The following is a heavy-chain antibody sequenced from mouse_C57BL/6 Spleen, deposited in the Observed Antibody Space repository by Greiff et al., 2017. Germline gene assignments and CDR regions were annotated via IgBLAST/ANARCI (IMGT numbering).Heavy chain of an antibody. Sequence: EVLLVESGGGLVKPGGSLKLSCAASGFTFSDYGMHWVRQAPEKGLEWVAYISSGSSTIYYADTVKGRFTLSGDNAKNTLFLQMTSLRSEDTAMYYCARKDYDYDGHFDGWGTGTTVTVSS. D-gene: IGHD2-4*01. CDR1: GFTFSDYG. CDR2: ISSGSSTI. CDR3: ARKDYDYDGHFDG. J-gene: IGHJ1*03. V-gene: IGHV5-17*01.